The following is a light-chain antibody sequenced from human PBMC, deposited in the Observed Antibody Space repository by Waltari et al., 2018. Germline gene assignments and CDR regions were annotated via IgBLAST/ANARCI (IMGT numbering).Light chain of an antibody. CDR1: QNLLYNSDNKNY. CDR3: HQYYLTPWT. V-gene: IGKV4-1*01. CDR2: WAS. Sequence: DIVMTQSPDSLAVSLGERVTINCRSSQNLLYNSDNKNYLAWFQQKPGQPPKLLIYWASTRESGVPDRFSGSGSGTEFTLTISSLQAADAAVYFCHQYYLTPWTLGQGTKLEIK. J-gene: IGKJ1*01.